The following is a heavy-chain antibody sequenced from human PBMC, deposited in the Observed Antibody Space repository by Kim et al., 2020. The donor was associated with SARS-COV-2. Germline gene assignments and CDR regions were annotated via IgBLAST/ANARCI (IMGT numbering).Heavy chain of an antibody. D-gene: IGHD3-3*01. CDR3: AKVPGPSGAFDYDFWSGYDYFDY. CDR1: GFTFSSYA. V-gene: IGHV3-23*01. Sequence: GGSLRLSCAASGFTFSSYAMSWVRQAPGKGLEWVSAISGSGGSTYYADSVKGRFTISRDNSKNTLYLQMNSLRAEDTAVYYCAKVPGPSGAFDYDFWSGYDYFDYWGQGTLDTVSS. CDR2: ISGSGGST. J-gene: IGHJ4*02.